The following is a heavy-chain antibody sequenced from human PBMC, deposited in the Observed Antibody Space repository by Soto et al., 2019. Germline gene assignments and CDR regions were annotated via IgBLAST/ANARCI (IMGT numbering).Heavy chain of an antibody. Sequence: QVQLVQSGAEVKRPGSSVKVSCKASGDTFTFYSINWVRQAPGLGLEWMGRINPILSMSNYAQRFQGRVTMTADKSTGTAFMELSSLRSEDTAIYYCASIYGSGYRAFDYWGQEALVTVSS. CDR3: ASIYGSGYRAFDY. J-gene: IGHJ4*02. CDR2: INPILSMS. V-gene: IGHV1-69*02. CDR1: GDTFTFYS. D-gene: IGHD3-10*01.